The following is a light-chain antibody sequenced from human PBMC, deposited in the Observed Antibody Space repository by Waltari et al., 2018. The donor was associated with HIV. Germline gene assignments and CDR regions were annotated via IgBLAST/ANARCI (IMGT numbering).Light chain of an antibody. CDR1: QRISNW. J-gene: IGKJ1*01. CDR3: QEYSGYFRT. Sequence: DIQMTQSPSTLSVPVGDRVTITCRASQRISNWLAWYQQKPGKAPNLLIYKASRLESGVPSRFSGSGSGTEYTLTISSLQPDDFATYYCQEYSGYFRTFGQGTKVEIK. V-gene: IGKV1-5*03. CDR2: KAS.